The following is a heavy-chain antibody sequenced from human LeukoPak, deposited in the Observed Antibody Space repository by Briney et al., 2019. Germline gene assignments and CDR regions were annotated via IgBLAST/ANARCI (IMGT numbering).Heavy chain of an antibody. CDR2: IYYSGST. CDR1: GGSISSYY. Sequence: PSETLSLTCTVSGGSISSYYWSWIRQPPGKGLEWIGYIYYSGSTNYNPSLKSRVTISVDTSKNQFSLKLSSVTAADTAVYYCARVMGVTAKYYFDYWGQGTLVTVSS. J-gene: IGHJ4*02. V-gene: IGHV4-59*01. CDR3: ARVMGVTAKYYFDY. D-gene: IGHD2-21*02.